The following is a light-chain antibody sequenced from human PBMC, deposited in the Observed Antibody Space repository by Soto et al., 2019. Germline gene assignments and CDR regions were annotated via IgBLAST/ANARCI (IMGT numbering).Light chain of an antibody. CDR3: TSYTTSSTHWV. CDR2: EVT. V-gene: IGLV2-14*01. Sequence: QSALTQPASVSGSPGQSITISCTGTSSDVGGYNYVSWYQQHAGKAPKLMIYEVTNRPSGVSHRFSGAKSGNTASLTISGLQDDDDADDYCTSYTTSSTHWVFGGGTKLTVL. J-gene: IGLJ3*02. CDR1: SSDVGGYNY.